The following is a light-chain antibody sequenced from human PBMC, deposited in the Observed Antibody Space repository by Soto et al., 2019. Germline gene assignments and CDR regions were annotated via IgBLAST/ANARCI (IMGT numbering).Light chain of an antibody. J-gene: IGKJ5*01. V-gene: IGKV1-39*01. Sequence: DIQMTQSPSTLSASVGDRVTITCRASRDITDYLNWYQQKPGKAPKLLIYAASSLQSGVPSRFSGSGSGTDFTLTISSLQPEDFATYYCQQSYSTPITFGQGTRLEIK. CDR2: AAS. CDR3: QQSYSTPIT. CDR1: RDITDY.